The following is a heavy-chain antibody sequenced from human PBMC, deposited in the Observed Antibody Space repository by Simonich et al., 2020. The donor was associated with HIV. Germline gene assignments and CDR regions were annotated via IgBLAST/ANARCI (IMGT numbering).Heavy chain of an antibody. CDR3: ARIGPDYYRGYYYVDV. CDR1: GGAFSDYF. V-gene: IGHV4-34*01. CDR2: INHSGST. Sequence: QVHLQQWGAGLLKPSETLSLTCAVYGGAFSDYFWSWIRQSPGKGLEWIGEINHSGSTNDNPSLKSRVTISVDTSKKQISLKVRSVTAADTAVYYCARIGPDYYRGYYYVDVWGKGTTVSVSS. J-gene: IGHJ6*03. D-gene: IGHD3-10*01.